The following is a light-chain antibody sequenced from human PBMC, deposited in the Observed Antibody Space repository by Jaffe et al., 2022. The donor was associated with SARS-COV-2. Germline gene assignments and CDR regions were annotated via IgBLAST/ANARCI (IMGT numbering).Light chain of an antibody. CDR3: QQYNNWPPLT. Sequence: EIVMTQSPDTLSVSPGERATLSCRASQSIYNNLAWYQQKPDQAPRLLIYGASTRATGIPARFSGSGSGTQFTLTISSLQSEDFAVYYCQQYNNWPPLTFGGGTKVEIK. CDR1: QSIYNN. CDR2: GAS. J-gene: IGKJ4*01. V-gene: IGKV3-15*01.